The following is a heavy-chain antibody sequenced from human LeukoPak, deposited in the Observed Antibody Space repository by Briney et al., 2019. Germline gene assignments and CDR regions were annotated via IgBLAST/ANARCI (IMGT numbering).Heavy chain of an antibody. D-gene: IGHD3-3*01. Sequence: GASVKVSCKASVGTFSSYAISWVRQAPGQGLEWMGRIIPIFGTANYAQKFQGRVTITTDESTSTAYMELSSLRSEDTAVYYCARDGLLRYYYMDVWGKGTTVTVSS. CDR2: IIPIFGTA. CDR3: ARDGLLRYYYMDV. V-gene: IGHV1-69*05. CDR1: VGTFSSYA. J-gene: IGHJ6*03.